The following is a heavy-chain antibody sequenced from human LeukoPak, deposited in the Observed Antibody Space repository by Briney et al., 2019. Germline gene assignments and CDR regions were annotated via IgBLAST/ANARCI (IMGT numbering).Heavy chain of an antibody. J-gene: IGHJ4*02. CDR2: IYYSGST. CDR3: ARAVWFGELSYFDY. Sequence: SSETLSLTCTVSGGSISSYYWSWIRQPPGKGLEWIGYIYYSGSTNYNPSLKSRVTISVDTSKNQFSLKLSSVTAADTAVYYCARAVWFGELSYFDYWGQGTLVTVSS. V-gene: IGHV4-59*01. CDR1: GGSISSYY. D-gene: IGHD3-10*01.